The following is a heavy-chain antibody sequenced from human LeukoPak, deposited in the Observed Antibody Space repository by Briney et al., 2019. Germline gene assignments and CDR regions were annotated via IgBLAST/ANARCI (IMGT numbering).Heavy chain of an antibody. V-gene: IGHV4-34*01. CDR1: GGSFSGYY. CDR2: INHSGST. D-gene: IGHD4-17*01. Sequence: TSETLSLTCAVYGGSFSGYYWSWIRQPPGKGLEWIGEINHSGSTNYNPSLKSRVTISVDTSKNQFSLKLSSVTAADTAVYYCARFYGDSRAVNWFDPWGQGTLVTVSS. CDR3: ARFYGDSRAVNWFDP. J-gene: IGHJ5*02.